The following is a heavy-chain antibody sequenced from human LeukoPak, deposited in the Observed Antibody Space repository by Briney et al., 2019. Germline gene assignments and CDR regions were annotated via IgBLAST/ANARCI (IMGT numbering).Heavy chain of an antibody. J-gene: IGHJ4*02. V-gene: IGHV3-30*02. CDR1: GFTFSSCG. D-gene: IGHD3-3*01. CDR2: IRYDGSNK. CDR3: TTVLENFWSGSSLDY. Sequence: TGGSLRLSCAASGFTFSSCGMHWVRQAPGKGLEWVAFIRYDGSNKYYADSVKGRFTISRDNSKNTLYLQMNSLRAEDTAVYYCTTVLENFWSGSSLDYWGQGTLVTDSS.